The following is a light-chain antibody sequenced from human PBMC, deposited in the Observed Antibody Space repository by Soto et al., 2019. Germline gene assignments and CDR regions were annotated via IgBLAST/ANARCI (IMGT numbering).Light chain of an antibody. V-gene: IGKV1-39*01. Sequence: DTQMTQSPSYLSASVGDRITITCRASQTASNYVNWYQQKPGKAPTLLISATSTLQSGVPSRFRGSGSGTDFTLTITSRQPEDFATYYCQQTYTTHRTFGHGTKVAIK. CDR3: QQTYTTHRT. J-gene: IGKJ1*01. CDR1: QTASNY. CDR2: ATS.